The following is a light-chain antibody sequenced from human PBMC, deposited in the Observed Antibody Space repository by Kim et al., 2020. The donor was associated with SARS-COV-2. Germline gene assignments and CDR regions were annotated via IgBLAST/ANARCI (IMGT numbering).Light chain of an antibody. CDR2: AAS. J-gene: IGKJ1*01. Sequence: ESTGDRVTITCRASKGISSYLAWYQQKPGKAPNLLISAASTLKSGVPSRFSGGGSGTDFTLTISCLQSEDSATYYCQQYYAYPRTFGQGTKVDIK. CDR3: QQYYAYPRT. CDR1: KGISSY. V-gene: IGKV1-8*01.